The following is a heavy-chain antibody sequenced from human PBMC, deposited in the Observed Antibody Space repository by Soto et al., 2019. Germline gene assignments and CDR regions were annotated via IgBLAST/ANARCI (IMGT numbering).Heavy chain of an antibody. CDR3: ARAKSIAARPWANYFDY. V-gene: IGHV4-31*03. CDR1: GGSISSGGYY. J-gene: IGHJ4*02. D-gene: IGHD6-6*01. CDR2: IYYSGST. Sequence: QVQLQESGPGLVKPSQTLSLTCTVSGGSISSGGYYWSWIRQHPGKGLEWIGYIYYSGSTYYNPSLKSRVTISVDTFKNQFSLKLSSVTAADTAVYYCARAKSIAARPWANYFDYWGQGTLVTVSS.